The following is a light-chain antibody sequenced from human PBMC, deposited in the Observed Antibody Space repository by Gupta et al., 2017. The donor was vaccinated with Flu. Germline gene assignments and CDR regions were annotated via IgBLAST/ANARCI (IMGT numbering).Light chain of an antibody. J-gene: IGLJ2*01. Sequence: NFMLTQPPPVSESTGKTVTISCTRSSGSIASNYVQWYEQRPGSSPTTVIYEDNQRPSGVPDRFAGSIDSSSNSDSLPISGLKTEDEAYYYCQSYDSSNVVFGGGTKLTVL. V-gene: IGLV6-57*01. CDR3: QSYDSSNVV. CDR2: EDN. CDR1: SGSIASNY.